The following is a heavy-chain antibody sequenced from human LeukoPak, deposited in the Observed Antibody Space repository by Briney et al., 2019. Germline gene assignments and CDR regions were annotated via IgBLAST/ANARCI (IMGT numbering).Heavy chain of an antibody. V-gene: IGHV4-39*07. Sequence: SETLSLTRTVSGGSISSSSYYWGWIRQPPGKGLEWIGSIYYSGSTYYNPSLKSRVTISVDTSKNQFSLKLSSVTAADTAVYYCAREPPLTYYYDSSGYYEYWGQGTLVTVSS. CDR1: GGSISSSSYY. J-gene: IGHJ4*02. CDR2: IYYSGST. CDR3: AREPPLTYYYDSSGYYEY. D-gene: IGHD3-22*01.